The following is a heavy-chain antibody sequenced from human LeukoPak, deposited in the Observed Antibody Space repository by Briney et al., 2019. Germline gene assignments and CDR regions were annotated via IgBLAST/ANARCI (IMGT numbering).Heavy chain of an antibody. CDR3: ARHVTMVPEFDS. CDR1: GGSISRSSYY. CDR2: IYYSGST. V-gene: IGHV4-39*01. Sequence: PSETLSPTCNVSGGSISRSSYYWGWIRQPPGKGLEWLGSIYYSGSTYYNPPLKSRVSISVDTSKNQFSLRLTSVTAADTAVYYCARHVTMVPEFDSWGQGTLVTVSS. J-gene: IGHJ4*02. D-gene: IGHD3-10*01.